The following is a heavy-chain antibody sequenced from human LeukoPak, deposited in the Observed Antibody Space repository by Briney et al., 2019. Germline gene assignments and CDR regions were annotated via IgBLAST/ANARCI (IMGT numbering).Heavy chain of an antibody. CDR2: MYTGGTT. D-gene: IGHD1-1*01. V-gene: IGHV3-53*01. J-gene: IGHJ4*02. Sequence: PGGSLRLSCVASGFTFSSYTMIWVRQAPGKGLEWVSVMYTGGTTYYAASVQGRFTISRDNSKNTLFLQMDSLRVEDTAVYYCARGQLRAFDYWGRGTLVTVAS. CDR3: ARGQLRAFDY. CDR1: GFTFSSYT.